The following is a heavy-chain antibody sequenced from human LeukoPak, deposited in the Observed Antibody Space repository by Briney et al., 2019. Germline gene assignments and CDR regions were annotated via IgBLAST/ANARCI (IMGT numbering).Heavy chain of an antibody. D-gene: IGHD2-2*01. CDR2: INWNGGST. Sequence: GGSLRLSCAASGFTFDDYGMSWVRQAPGKGLGWVSGINWNGGSTGYADSVKGRFTISRDNAKNSLYLQMNSLRAEDTALYYCARDLGDCSSTSCPVGYWGQGTLVTVSS. V-gene: IGHV3-20*04. CDR3: ARDLGDCSSTSCPVGY. J-gene: IGHJ4*02. CDR1: GFTFDDYG.